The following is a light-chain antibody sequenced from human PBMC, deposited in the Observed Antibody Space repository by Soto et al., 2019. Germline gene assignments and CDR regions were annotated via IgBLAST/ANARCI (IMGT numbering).Light chain of an antibody. J-gene: IGLJ2*01. V-gene: IGLV2-11*01. Sequence: QSALTQPRSVSGSPGQSVTLSCPGTSSDVGGYNYVSWYQQHPGKAPKLMIYDVSKRPSGVPDRFSGSKSGNTASLTISGLQAEDEADYYCCSYAGSLVVFGGGTKLTVL. CDR2: DVS. CDR3: CSYAGSLVV. CDR1: SSDVGGYNY.